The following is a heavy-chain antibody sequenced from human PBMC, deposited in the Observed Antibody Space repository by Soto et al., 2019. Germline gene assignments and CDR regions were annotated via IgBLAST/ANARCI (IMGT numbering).Heavy chain of an antibody. J-gene: IGHJ4*02. D-gene: IGHD6-6*01. V-gene: IGHV3-74*01. CDR2: INSDGSDT. CDR1: GFTFSSYW. CDR3: VRDQLTLPELFDW. Sequence: EVQLVEAGGGLVQPGGSLRLSCAASGFTFSSYWMHWVRQAPGKGLMWVSRINSDGSDTNYADSVKGRFTISRDNAKNTLFLQMHSLRAEDTAVYYSVRDQLTLPELFDWWGQGTLVAVSS.